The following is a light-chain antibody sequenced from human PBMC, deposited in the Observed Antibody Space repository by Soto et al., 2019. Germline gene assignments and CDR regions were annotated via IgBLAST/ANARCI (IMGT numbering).Light chain of an antibody. CDR3: LQYETSPRT. Sequence: EVMLTQSPGTLSLSPGERATLSCRASQSVSSNYLAWSQQKSGQAPRRLIYGASNRATGIPDKFSRSGAGTDFTLTIRRLEPEDFAVYYCLQYETSPRTFGQGTKVEFK. CDR2: GAS. V-gene: IGKV3-20*01. J-gene: IGKJ1*01. CDR1: QSVSSNY.